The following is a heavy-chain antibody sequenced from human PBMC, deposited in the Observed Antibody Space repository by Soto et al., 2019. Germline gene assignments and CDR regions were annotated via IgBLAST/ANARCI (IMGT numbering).Heavy chain of an antibody. D-gene: IGHD2-2*01. CDR3: ARGTVGSTSPYAFDI. V-gene: IGHV1-46*03. CDR2: INPSGGST. J-gene: IGHJ3*02. CDR1: GGTFSSYT. Sequence: ASVKVSCKASGGTFSSYTISWVRQAPGQGLEWMGIINPSGGSTSYAQKFQGRVTMTRDTSTSTVYMELSSLRSEDTAVYYCARGTVGSTSPYAFDIWGQGTTVTVSS.